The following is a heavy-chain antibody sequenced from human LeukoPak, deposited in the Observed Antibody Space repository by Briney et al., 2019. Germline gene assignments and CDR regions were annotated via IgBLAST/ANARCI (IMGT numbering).Heavy chain of an antibody. V-gene: IGHV3-21*01. Sequence: PGGSLRLSCAVSGFTFSDYSMNWVRQAPGKGLEWVSSISSSSNYIYYADSVRGRFTISRDNAKNSLYLQMNSLRVEDTAVYYCATVAGYSSGWGQGTLVTVSS. CDR1: GFTFSDYS. CDR3: ATVAGYSSG. CDR2: ISSSSNYI. D-gene: IGHD6-19*01. J-gene: IGHJ1*01.